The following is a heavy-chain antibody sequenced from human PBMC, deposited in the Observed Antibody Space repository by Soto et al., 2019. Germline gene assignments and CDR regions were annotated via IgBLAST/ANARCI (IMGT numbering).Heavy chain of an antibody. D-gene: IGHD3-3*01. CDR3: ARGTIFGVVPYYYYGMDV. J-gene: IGHJ6*02. CDR2: IIPIFGTA. CDR1: YA. Sequence: YAISWVRQAPGQGLEWMGGIIPIFGTANYAQKFQGRVTITADESTSTAYMELSSLRSEDTAVYYCARGTIFGVVPYYYYGMDVWGQGTTVTVSS. V-gene: IGHV1-69*01.